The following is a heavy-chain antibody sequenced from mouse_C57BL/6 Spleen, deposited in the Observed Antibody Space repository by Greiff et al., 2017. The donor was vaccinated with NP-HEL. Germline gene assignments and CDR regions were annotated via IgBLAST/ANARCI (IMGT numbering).Heavy chain of an antibody. CDR3: ARGESGYYAMDY. CDR1: GYTFTSYW. V-gene: IGHV1-69*01. CDR2: IDPSDSYT. J-gene: IGHJ4*01. D-gene: IGHD3-1*01. Sequence: VKLQQPGAELVMPGASVKLSCKASGYTFTSYWMHWVKQRPGQGLEWIGEIDPSDSYTNYNQKFKGKSTLTVDKSSSTAYMQLSSLTSEDSAVYYCARGESGYYAMDYWGQGTSVTVSS.